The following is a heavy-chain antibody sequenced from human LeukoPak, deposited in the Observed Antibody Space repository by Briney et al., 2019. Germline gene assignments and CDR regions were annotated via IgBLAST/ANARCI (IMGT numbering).Heavy chain of an antibody. V-gene: IGHV3-30*02. CDR3: ANSLGFTRYFDF. CDR1: GFTFSSYG. CDR2: IRYDGKNTK. D-gene: IGHD6-13*01. Sequence: PGGSLRLSCAASGFTFSSYGMHWVRRAPGKGLEWVAFIRYDGKNTKYHVDSVKGRFTISRDNSKNTLYLQMNSLRAEDTAVYYCANSLGFTRYFDFWGQGILVTVSS. J-gene: IGHJ4*02.